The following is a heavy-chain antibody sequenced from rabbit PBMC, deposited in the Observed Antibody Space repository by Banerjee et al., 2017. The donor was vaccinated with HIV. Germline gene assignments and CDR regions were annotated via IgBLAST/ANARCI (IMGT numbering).Heavy chain of an antibody. D-gene: IGHD8-1*01. CDR1: GFSFNSGYD. CDR3: ARDTGTSFSTYGMDL. CDR2: IYAGSSGNT. J-gene: IGHJ6*01. V-gene: IGHV1S40*01. Sequence: QSLEESGGGLVKPGASLTLTCKASGFSFNSGYDMCWVRQAPGKGLEWIACIYAGSSGNTYSATWVKGRFTISKTSSTTVTLQMTSLTAADTATYFCARDTGTSFSTYGMDLWGPGTLVTVS.